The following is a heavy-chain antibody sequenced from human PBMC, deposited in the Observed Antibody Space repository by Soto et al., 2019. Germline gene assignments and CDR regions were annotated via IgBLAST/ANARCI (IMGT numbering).Heavy chain of an antibody. Sequence: QVQLVQSGAEVKKPGSSVKVSCKASGVTFNKYIISWVRQAPGQGLEWMGSFIPILNIANYEQKFQGRVTITADKPTSTAYMEVSSLRSDDTAVYYCARDIPDWERDYYYHGMDVWGQGTTVTVSS. V-gene: IGHV1-69*08. CDR1: GVTFNKYI. D-gene: IGHD1-26*01. CDR2: FIPILNIA. CDR3: ARDIPDWERDYYYHGMDV. J-gene: IGHJ6*02.